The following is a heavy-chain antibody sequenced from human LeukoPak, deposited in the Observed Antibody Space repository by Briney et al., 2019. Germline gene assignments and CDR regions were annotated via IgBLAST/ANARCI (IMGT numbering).Heavy chain of an antibody. CDR3: ARGEPLWFGESYFDY. J-gene: IGHJ4*02. Sequence: SETLSLTCTVSGGSISSYYWSWIRQPPGKGLEWIGYIYYSGSTNYNPSLKSRVTISVDTSKNQFSLKLSSVTAADTAVYYCARGEPLWFGESYFDYWGQGTLVTVSS. CDR1: GGSISSYY. V-gene: IGHV4-59*01. CDR2: IYYSGST. D-gene: IGHD3-10*01.